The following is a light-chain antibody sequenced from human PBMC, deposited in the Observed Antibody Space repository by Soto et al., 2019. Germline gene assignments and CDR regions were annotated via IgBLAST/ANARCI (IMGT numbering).Light chain of an antibody. CDR3: QQYNNWPPVLT. Sequence: EIVMTQSPATLSVSPGERATLSCRASQSVSSDLAWYQQKPGQAPRRLIYGASTRATDIPARFSGSGSGTEFTLTISSLQSEDFAVYYCQQYNNWPPVLTFGGGTKVEIK. J-gene: IGKJ4*01. CDR1: QSVSSD. V-gene: IGKV3-15*01. CDR2: GAS.